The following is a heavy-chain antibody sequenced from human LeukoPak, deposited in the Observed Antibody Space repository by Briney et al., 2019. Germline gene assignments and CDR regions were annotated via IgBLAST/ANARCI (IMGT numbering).Heavy chain of an antibody. Sequence: ASVKVSCKASGYTFTGYYMRWVRQAPGQGLGWMGWINPNSGGTNYAQKFQGRVTMTRDTSISTAYMELSRLRSDDTAVYYCARDKWELLAFDYWGQGTLVTVSS. CDR1: GYTFTGYY. CDR3: ARDKWELLAFDY. J-gene: IGHJ4*02. V-gene: IGHV1-2*02. CDR2: INPNSGGT. D-gene: IGHD1-26*01.